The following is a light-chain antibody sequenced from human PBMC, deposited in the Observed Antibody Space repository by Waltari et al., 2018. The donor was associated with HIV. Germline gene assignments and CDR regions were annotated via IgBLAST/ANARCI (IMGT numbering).Light chain of an antibody. CDR2: EVS. Sequence: QSALTHPPSVSGSPGQTITIPCTGTSSAVGCFTVVSCYQQHPGKAPKLMIYEVSKRPSGVSNRFSGSKSGNTASLTISGLQAEDEADYHCCSYAGSSTYVVFGGGTKLTVL. CDR3: CSYAGSSTYVV. V-gene: IGLV2-23*02. J-gene: IGLJ2*01. CDR1: SSAVGCFTV.